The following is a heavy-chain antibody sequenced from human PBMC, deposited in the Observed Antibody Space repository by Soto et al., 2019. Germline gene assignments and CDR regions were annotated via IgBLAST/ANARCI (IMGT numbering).Heavy chain of an antibody. J-gene: IGHJ6*02. CDR3: ARVEAVAGLYNYHGLDV. D-gene: IGHD6-19*01. CDR2: IVPIFGST. CDR1: GGTFSNYA. V-gene: IGHV1-69*12. Sequence: QVQLVQSGAEVKKPGSSVKVSCKVSGGTFSNYAIDWVRLAPGHGLEWMGGIVPIFGSTDYTQKCQGRAPIIADXSXTSXYLEMSSLRSEDTAIYYCARVEAVAGLYNYHGLDVWGQGTAVTVSS.